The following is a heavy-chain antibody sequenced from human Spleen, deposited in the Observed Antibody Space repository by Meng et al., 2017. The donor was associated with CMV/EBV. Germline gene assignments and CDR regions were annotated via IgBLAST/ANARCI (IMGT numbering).Heavy chain of an antibody. CDR2: FDPEDGET. J-gene: IGHJ4*02. V-gene: IGHV1-24*01. CDR1: GYTLSELP. Sequence: ASVKVSCKVSGYTLSELPIHWVRQAPGKGLEWMGGFDPEDGETIYAQKFQGRVTMTEDTSTDTAYMELSSLRSEDTAVYYCARDLPTYNYDTSAFPFDYWGQGTLVTVSS. D-gene: IGHD3-22*01. CDR3: ARDLPTYNYDTSAFPFDY.